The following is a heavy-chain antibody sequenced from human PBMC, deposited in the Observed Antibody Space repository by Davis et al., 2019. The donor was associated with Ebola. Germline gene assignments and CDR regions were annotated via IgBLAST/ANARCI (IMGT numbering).Heavy chain of an antibody. CDR2: IYYSGST. D-gene: IGHD3-10*01. V-gene: IGHV4-61*08. J-gene: IGHJ6*02. Sequence: SETLSLTCTVSGGSISSGGYYWSWIRQHPGKGLEWIGYIYYSGSTNYNPSLKSRVTISVDTSKNQFSLKLSSVTAADTAVYYCARDVAPFAMDVWGQGTTVTVSS. CDR3: ARDVAPFAMDV. CDR1: GGSISSGGYY.